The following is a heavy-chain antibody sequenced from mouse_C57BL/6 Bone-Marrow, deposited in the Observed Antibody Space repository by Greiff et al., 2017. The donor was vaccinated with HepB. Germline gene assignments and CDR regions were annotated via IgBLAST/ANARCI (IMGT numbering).Heavy chain of an antibody. J-gene: IGHJ4*01. CDR1: GFSFNTYA. CDR3: VRPSNYGAMDY. CDR2: IRSKSNNYAT. Sequence: EVQVVESGGGLVQPKGSLKLSCAASGFSFNTYAMNWVRQAPGKGLEWVARIRSKSNNYATYYADSVKDRFTISRDDSESMLYLQMNNLKTEDTAMYYCVRPSNYGAMDYWGQGTSVTVSS. D-gene: IGHD2-5*01. V-gene: IGHV10-1*01.